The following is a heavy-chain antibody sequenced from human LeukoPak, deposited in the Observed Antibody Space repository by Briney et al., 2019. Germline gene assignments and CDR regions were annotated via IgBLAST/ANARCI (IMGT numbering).Heavy chain of an antibody. J-gene: IGHJ3*02. CDR2: IVVGSGNT. Sequence: SVKVSCKAAGFTFTSSAMQWVRQARGQRLEWIGWIVVGSGNTNYAQKFQERVTITRDMSTSTAYMELSSLRSEDTAVYYCAADTSRIAAAGTIAFDIWGQGTMVTVSS. V-gene: IGHV1-58*02. CDR1: GFTFTSSA. D-gene: IGHD6-13*01. CDR3: AADTSRIAAAGTIAFDI.